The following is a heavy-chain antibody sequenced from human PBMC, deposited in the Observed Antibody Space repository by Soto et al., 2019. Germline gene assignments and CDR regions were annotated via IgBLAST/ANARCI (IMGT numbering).Heavy chain of an antibody. CDR2: ISAYNGNT. Sequence: ASVKVSCKASGGTFSSYTISWMRQAPGQGLEWMGWISAYNGNTNYAQKLQGRVTMTTDTSTSTAYMELRSLISDDTAVYYCARDPPPPDYWGQGTLVTVSS. CDR1: GGTFSSYT. J-gene: IGHJ4*02. CDR3: ARDPPPPDY. V-gene: IGHV1-18*01.